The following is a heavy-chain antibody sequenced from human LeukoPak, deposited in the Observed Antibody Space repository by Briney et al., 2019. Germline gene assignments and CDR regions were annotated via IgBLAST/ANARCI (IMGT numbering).Heavy chain of an antibody. V-gene: IGHV3-23*01. D-gene: IGHD3-22*01. CDR2: ISGSGGST. J-gene: IGHJ4*02. CDR3: AKRDEMRITMIVGVSFDY. Sequence: GGSLRLSCAASGFTFSSYAMSWVRQAPGKGLEWVSAISGSGGSTYYADSVKGRFTISRDNSKNTLYLQMNSLRAEDTAVYYCAKRDEMRITMIVGVSFDYWGQGTLVTVSS. CDR1: GFTFSSYA.